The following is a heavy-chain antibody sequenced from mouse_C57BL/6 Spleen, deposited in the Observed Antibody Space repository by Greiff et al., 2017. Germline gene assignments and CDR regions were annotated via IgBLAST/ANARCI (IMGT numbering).Heavy chain of an antibody. D-gene: IGHD3-2*02. CDR3: ARSAAQAYYFDY. J-gene: IGHJ2*01. CDR2: IDPSDSDT. CDR1: GYTFTSYW. Sequence: QVQLQQPGAELVRPGSSVKLSCKASGYTFTSYWMHWVKQRPIQGLEWIGNIDPSDSDTHYNQKFKDKATLTVDKSASTAYMQLSSLTSEDSAVYYCARSAAQAYYFDYWGQGTTLTVSS. V-gene: IGHV1-52*01.